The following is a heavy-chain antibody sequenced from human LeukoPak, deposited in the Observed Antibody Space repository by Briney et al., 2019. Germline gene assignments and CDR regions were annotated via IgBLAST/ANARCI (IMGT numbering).Heavy chain of an antibody. J-gene: IGHJ5*02. CDR2: ISTYNGNT. CDR3: AIVADYGDYVGGDWIDP. D-gene: IGHD4-17*01. Sequence: ASVKVSCKASGYTFTSYGISWVRQAPGQGLEWMGWISTYNGNTNYAQKLQGRVTMTTDTSTSTAYMELRSLRSDDTAMYYCAIVADYGDYVGGDWIDPWGQGTLVPVSS. CDR1: GYTFTSYG. V-gene: IGHV1-18*01.